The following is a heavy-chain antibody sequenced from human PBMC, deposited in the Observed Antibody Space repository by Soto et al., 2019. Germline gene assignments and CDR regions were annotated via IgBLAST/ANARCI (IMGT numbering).Heavy chain of an antibody. CDR3: ASWAYGTGSPTGY. D-gene: IGHD3-10*01. Sequence: QVQLVQSGAEVKKPGASVEVSCRASGYTLTSYGMSWVRQAPGQGLEWMGWISTYNGNANYAQKFQGRVTMTTDSSTNTVYMELRSLRSDDTALYYCASWAYGTGSPTGYWGQGTLVTVSS. J-gene: IGHJ4*02. CDR2: ISTYNGNA. CDR1: GYTLTSYG. V-gene: IGHV1-18*01.